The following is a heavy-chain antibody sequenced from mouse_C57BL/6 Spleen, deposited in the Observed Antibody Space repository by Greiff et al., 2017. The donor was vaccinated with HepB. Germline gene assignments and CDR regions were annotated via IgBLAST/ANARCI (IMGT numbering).Heavy chain of an antibody. V-gene: IGHV10-1*01. Sequence: EVQLVESGGGLVQPKGSLKLSCAASGFSFNTYAMNWVRQAPGKGLEWVARIRSKSNNYATYYADSVKDRFTISRDDSESMLYLQMNNLKTEDTAMYYCVRQIIRGYAMDYWGQGTSVTVSS. CDR1: GFSFNTYA. D-gene: IGHD1-1*01. J-gene: IGHJ4*01. CDR3: VRQIIRGYAMDY. CDR2: IRSKSNNYAT.